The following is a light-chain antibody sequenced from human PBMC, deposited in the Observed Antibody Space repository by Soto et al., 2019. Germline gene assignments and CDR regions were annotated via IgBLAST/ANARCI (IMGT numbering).Light chain of an antibody. J-gene: IGLJ1*01. CDR1: SSDVGSYDY. CDR3: SSYAGSNNPYV. Sequence: QSALTQPPSASGSPGQSVTISCTGTSSDVGSYDYVSWYQQHPGKAPKLMIYEVTKRPSGVPDRFPGSKSGNTASLTVSGLQAEDEADYYCSSYAGSNNPYVFGTGTKVTVL. CDR2: EVT. V-gene: IGLV2-8*01.